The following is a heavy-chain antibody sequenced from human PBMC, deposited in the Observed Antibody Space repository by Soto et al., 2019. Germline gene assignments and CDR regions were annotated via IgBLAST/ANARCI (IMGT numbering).Heavy chain of an antibody. CDR1: GLTLSRYW. CDR3: SRDYYGPGPD. J-gene: IGHJ4*02. V-gene: IGHV3-7*04. CDR2: IKEDGGKT. Sequence: EVQFVESGGGLVQPGGSLRLSCVASGLTLSRYWMSWVRQAPGKGLEWVANIKEDGGKTYYVDSVKGRFTISRDNAKNSVYLQMNSLRVEDTSVYYCSRDYYGPGPDWGQGTLVIVSS. D-gene: IGHD3-22*01.